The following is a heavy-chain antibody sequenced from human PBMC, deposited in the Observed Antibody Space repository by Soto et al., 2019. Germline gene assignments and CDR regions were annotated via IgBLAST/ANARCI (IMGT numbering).Heavy chain of an antibody. CDR1: GFTFSSYS. Sequence: PGGSLRLSCAASGFTFSSYSMNWVRQAPGKGLEWVSSISSSSSYIYYADSVKGRFTISRENAKNSLYLQMNSLRAEDTAVYYCARHGAPKVPYGSGRHYYYYYYMDVWGKGTTVTVSS. CDR3: ARHGAPKVPYGSGRHYYYYYYMDV. J-gene: IGHJ6*03. CDR2: ISSSSSYI. V-gene: IGHV3-21*04. D-gene: IGHD3-10*01.